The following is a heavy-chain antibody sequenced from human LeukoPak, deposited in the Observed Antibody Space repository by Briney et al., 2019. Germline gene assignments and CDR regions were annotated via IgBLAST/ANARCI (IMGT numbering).Heavy chain of an antibody. V-gene: IGHV3-43*02. D-gene: IGHD3-10*01. CDR2: ISGDDGTT. J-gene: IGHJ4*02. Sequence: GGSLRLSCAASLFTFDDYAIHSVRQVPGKGLEWVSLISGDDGTTYYTDSVKGRFTNSRDNSKNSLYLQMNSLRTEDTALYYCAKGYYYGSGSYLLVDHWGQGTLVTVSS. CDR1: LFTFDDYA. CDR3: AKGYYYGSGSYLLVDH.